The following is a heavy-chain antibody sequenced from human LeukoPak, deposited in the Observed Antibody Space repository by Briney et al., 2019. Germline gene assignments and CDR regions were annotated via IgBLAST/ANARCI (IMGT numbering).Heavy chain of an antibody. J-gene: IGHJ6*04. V-gene: IGHV4-59*01. CDR3: ARGLWFGGTVDV. Sequence: SETLSLTCAVSGGSISGWYWSWIRQPPGKGLEWIGYIYDSGSTNYNPSLKSRVTISVDTSKNQFSLKLSSVTAADTAVYYCARGLWFGGTVDVWGKGTTVTVSS. CDR1: GGSISGWY. CDR2: IYDSGST. D-gene: IGHD3-10*01.